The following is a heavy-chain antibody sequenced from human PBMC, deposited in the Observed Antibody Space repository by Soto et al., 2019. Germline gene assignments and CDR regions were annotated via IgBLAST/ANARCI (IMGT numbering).Heavy chain of an antibody. D-gene: IGHD3-22*01. CDR2: IIPILGIA. CDR1: GGTFSSYT. CDR3: ARGRGYYDSSGYYHDAFDI. Sequence: SVKVSCKASGGTFSSYTISWVRQAPGQRLEWMGKIIPILGIANYAQKFQGRVTITADKSTSTAYMELSSLRSEDTAVYYCARGRGYYDSSGYYHDAFDIWGQGTMVTVSS. J-gene: IGHJ3*02. V-gene: IGHV1-69*02.